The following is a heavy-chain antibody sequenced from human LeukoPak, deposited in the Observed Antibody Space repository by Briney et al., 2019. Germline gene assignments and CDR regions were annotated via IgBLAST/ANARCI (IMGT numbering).Heavy chain of an antibody. V-gene: IGHV3-30*18. Sequence: GGSLRLTCVASGFTFSNYGIHWVRQAPGKGLEWVAVISYDGRNKYYADSVKGRFTMSRDNSKNTLYLQMNSLRAEDTAVYYCAKDQERGCYDSSGYYYGGGFDYWGQGTLVTVSS. J-gene: IGHJ4*02. CDR2: ISYDGRNK. CDR3: AKDQERGCYDSSGYYYGGGFDY. CDR1: GFTFSNYG. D-gene: IGHD3-22*01.